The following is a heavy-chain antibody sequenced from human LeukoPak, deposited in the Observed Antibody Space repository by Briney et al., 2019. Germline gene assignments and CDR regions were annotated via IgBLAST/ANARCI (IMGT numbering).Heavy chain of an antibody. CDR3: YIPYYDTSAYKGY. Sequence: GGSLRLSCAASGFTFSSYAMTWVRQAPGKGLEWVSAISGSGGSTYYADPVKGRFTISRDNSKNTLYLQMNSLRAEDTAVYYCYIPYYDTSAYKGYWGQGTLVTVSS. J-gene: IGHJ4*02. CDR1: GFTFSSYA. D-gene: IGHD3-22*01. CDR2: ISGSGGST. V-gene: IGHV3-23*01.